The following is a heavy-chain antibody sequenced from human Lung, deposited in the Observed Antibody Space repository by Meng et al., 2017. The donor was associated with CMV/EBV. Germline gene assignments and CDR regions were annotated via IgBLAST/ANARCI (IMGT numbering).Heavy chain of an antibody. Sequence: SXXVSXKTSGGTFSPAISWVRQAPGQGLEWMGGFIPIFGKANYAQNFQGRVTISTDVSTSTTYMELSSLRSEDTAVYYCAALHCSRTSCYVPSSVDVWGQGTSVTVSS. J-gene: IGHJ6*02. CDR3: AALHCSRTSCYVPSSVDV. V-gene: IGHV1-69*05. CDR2: FIPIFGKA. D-gene: IGHD2-2*01. CDR1: GGTFSPA.